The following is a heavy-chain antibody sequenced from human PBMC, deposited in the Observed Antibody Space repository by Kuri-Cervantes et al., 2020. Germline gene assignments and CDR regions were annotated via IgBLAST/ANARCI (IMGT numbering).Heavy chain of an antibody. J-gene: IGHJ4*02. CDR3: AREWLN. CDR1: GFTFSSYG. Sequence: LSLTCAASGFTFSSYGMHWVRQAPGKGLEWVAVISYDGSNKYYADSVKGRFTISRDNSKNTLYLQMNSLRDEDTAVYYCAREWLNWGQGTRVTVSS. D-gene: IGHD5-12*01. CDR2: ISYDGSNK. V-gene: IGHV3-30*03.